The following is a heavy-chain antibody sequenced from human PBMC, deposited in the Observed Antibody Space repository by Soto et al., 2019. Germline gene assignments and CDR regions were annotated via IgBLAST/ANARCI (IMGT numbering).Heavy chain of an antibody. V-gene: IGHV1-18*01. D-gene: IGHD3-10*01. CDR2: ISAYNGNT. J-gene: IGHJ5*02. CDR1: GYTFTSYG. CDR3: ARSGYYYGSGSYWFDP. Sequence: ASVKVSCKASGYTFTSYGISWVRQAPGQGLEWMGWISAYNGNTNYAQKLQGRVTMTTDTSTSTAYMELRSLRSDDTAVYYCARSGYYYGSGSYWFDPWGQGTLVTVSS.